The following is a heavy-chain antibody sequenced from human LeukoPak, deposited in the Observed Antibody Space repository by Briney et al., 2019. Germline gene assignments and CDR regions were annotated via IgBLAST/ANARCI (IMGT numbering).Heavy chain of an antibody. J-gene: IGHJ6*02. CDR2: IYHSGST. CDR1: GGSISSSY. V-gene: IGHV4-59*01. D-gene: IGHD2-15*01. CDR3: ATLGVCSSGRCYDNYGMGV. Sequence: SETLSLTCTVSGGSISSSYWKWIRQPPGKGLEWIGNIYHSGSTNYNPCLKSRVTISVDTSKNQFSLKVTSVTAADTAVYYCATLGVCSSGRCYDNYGMGVWGQGTTVTVFS.